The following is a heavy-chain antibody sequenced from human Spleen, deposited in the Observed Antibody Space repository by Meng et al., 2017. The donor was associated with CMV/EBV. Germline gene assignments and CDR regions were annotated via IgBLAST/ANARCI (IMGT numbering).Heavy chain of an antibody. D-gene: IGHD6-19*01. V-gene: IGHV3-30*04. Sequence: SGFNFSSYAMHWVRQAPGKGLEWVAVISYDGSNKYYADSVKGRFTISRDNSKNTLYLQMNSLRAEDTAVYYCARDQGSSGWPNWFDPWGQGTLVTVSS. J-gene: IGHJ5*02. CDR3: ARDQGSSGWPNWFDP. CDR1: GFNFSSYA. CDR2: ISYDGSNK.